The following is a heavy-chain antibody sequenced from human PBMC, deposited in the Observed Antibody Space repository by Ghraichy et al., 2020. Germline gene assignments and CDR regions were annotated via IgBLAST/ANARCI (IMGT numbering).Heavy chain of an antibody. CDR3: ARLPPNYGSGSYSGY. J-gene: IGHJ4*02. CDR1: GGSFSGYY. D-gene: IGHD3-10*01. CDR2: INHSGST. Sequence: SETLSLTCAVYGGSFSGYYWSWIRQPPGKGLEWIGEINHSGSTNYNPSLKSRVTISVDTSKNQFSLKLSSVTAADTAVYYCARLPPNYGSGSYSGYWGQGTLVTVSS. V-gene: IGHV4-34*01.